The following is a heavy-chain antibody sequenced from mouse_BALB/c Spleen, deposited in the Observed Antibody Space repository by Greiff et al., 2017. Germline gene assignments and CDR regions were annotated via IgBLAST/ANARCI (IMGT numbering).Heavy chain of an antibody. V-gene: IGHV1-69*01. CDR1: GYTFTDYW. CDR3: ARGGNYFDY. J-gene: IGHJ2*01. CDR2: IDTSDSYT. Sequence: QVQLQQPGAELVMPGASVKMSCKASGYTFTDYWMHWVKQRPGQGLEWIGAIDTSDSYTSYNQKFKGKATLTVDESSSTAYMQLSSLTSEDSAVYYCARGGNYFDYWGQGTNLTVSS.